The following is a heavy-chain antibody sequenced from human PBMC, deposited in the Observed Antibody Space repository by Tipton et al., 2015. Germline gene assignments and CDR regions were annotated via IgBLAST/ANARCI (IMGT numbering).Heavy chain of an antibody. V-gene: IGHV4-61*08. Sequence: TLSLTCTVSGGSITIGDYYWSWIRQPPGKGLEWIGYIYYSGSTNYNPSLKSRVTISVDTSKNQFSLKLSSVTAADTAVYYCARVGSSSSWYPFDYWGQGTLVTVSS. D-gene: IGHD6-13*01. CDR3: ARVGSSSSWYPFDY. J-gene: IGHJ4*02. CDR2: IYYSGST. CDR1: GGSITIGDYY.